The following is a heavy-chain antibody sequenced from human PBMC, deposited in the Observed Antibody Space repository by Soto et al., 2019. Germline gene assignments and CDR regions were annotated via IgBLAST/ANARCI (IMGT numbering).Heavy chain of an antibody. CDR3: ARDPGYSLDY. D-gene: IGHD5-18*01. CDR2: TYYRSKWYY. V-gene: IGHV6-1*01. J-gene: IGHJ4*02. CDR1: GDSVSIKSAA. Sequence: PSXTLSLTCAISGDSVSIKSAAWNWIRQSPSRGLEWLGRTYYRSKWYYDYADSVKSRITINSDTSKNQFSLQLNSVTPEDTAVYYCARDPGYSLDYWGQGTLVTVSS.